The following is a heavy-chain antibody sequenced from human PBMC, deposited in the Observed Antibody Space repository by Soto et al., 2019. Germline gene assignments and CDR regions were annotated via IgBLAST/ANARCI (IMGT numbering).Heavy chain of an antibody. D-gene: IGHD3-3*01. CDR1: GGSISSGDYY. Sequence: SETLSLTCTVSGGSISSGDYYWSWIRQPPGKGLEWIGYIYYSGSTYYNPSLKSRVTISVDTSKNQFSLKLSSVTAADTAVYYCARFRMAHYDFWSGYFFSPNDAFDIWGQGTMVTVSS. V-gene: IGHV4-30-4*01. J-gene: IGHJ3*02. CDR3: ARFRMAHYDFWSGYFFSPNDAFDI. CDR2: IYYSGST.